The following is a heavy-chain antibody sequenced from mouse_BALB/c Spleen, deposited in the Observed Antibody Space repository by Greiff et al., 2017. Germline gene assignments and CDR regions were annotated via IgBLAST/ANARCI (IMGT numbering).Heavy chain of an antibody. V-gene: IGHV5-6-5*01. D-gene: IGHD2-4*01. CDR3: ARGYYDYDDYAMDY. J-gene: IGHJ4*01. CDR1: GFTFSSYA. CDR2: ISSGGST. Sequence: EVMLVESGGGLVKPGGSLKLSCAASGFTFSSYAMSWVRQTPEKRLEWVASISSGGSTYYPDSVKGRFTISRDNARNILYLQMSSLRSEDTAMYYCARGYYDYDDYAMDYWGQGTSVTVSS.